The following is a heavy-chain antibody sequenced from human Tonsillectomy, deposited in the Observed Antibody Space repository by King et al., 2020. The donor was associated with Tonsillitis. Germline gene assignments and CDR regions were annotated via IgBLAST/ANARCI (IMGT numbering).Heavy chain of an antibody. CDR2: INPNSGGT. J-gene: IGHJ6*02. Sequence: QVQLVQSGAEVKKPGASVKVSCKASGYTFTGYYMHWVRQAPGQGLEWMGWINPNSGGTNYAQKFQGWVTMTRDTSISTAYMELSRLRSDDTAVYYCAMGGVPAAPIPNYYGMDVWGQGTTVTVSS. CDR3: AMGGVPAAPIPNYYGMDV. V-gene: IGHV1-2*04. D-gene: IGHD2-2*01. CDR1: GYTFTGYY.